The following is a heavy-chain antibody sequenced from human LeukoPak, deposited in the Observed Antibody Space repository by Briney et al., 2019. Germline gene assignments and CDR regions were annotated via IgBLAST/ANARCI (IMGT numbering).Heavy chain of an antibody. D-gene: IGHD1/OR15-1a*01. Sequence: ASVKVSCKASDYTCTSYGISWVRQAPGQGLEGMGWISAYNGNTNYAQKLQGRVTMTKDTSPSTAYMELRSLRSDDTAVYYCARGTPLLPAYYYYYMDVWGKGTTVTISS. CDR1: DYTCTSYG. CDR2: ISAYNGNT. V-gene: IGHV1-18*01. J-gene: IGHJ6*03. CDR3: ARGTPLLPAYYYYYMDV.